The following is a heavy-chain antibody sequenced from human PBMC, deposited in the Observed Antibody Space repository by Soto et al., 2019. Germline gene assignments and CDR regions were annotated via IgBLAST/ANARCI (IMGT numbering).Heavy chain of an antibody. V-gene: IGHV4-34*01. CDR3: ASQGLDYCSSTSCYTGAFDI. CDR2: INHSGST. D-gene: IGHD2-2*02. CDR1: GGSFSGYY. J-gene: IGHJ3*02. Sequence: SETLSLTCAVYGGSFSGYYWSWIRQPPGKGLEWIGEINHSGSTNYNPSLKSRVTISVDTSKNQFSLKLSSVTAADTAVYYCASQGLDYCSSTSCYTGAFDIWGQGTMVTVSS.